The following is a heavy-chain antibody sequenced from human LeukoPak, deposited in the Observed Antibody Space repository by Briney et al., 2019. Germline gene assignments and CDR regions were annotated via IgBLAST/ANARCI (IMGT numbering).Heavy chain of an antibody. J-gene: IGHJ4*02. CDR3: TRARRIIMIRGVITRYFDY. Sequence: PSETLSLTCGVYGGSFSTYYWSWIRQPPGKGLEWIGEINHSGSTNYNPSLKSRVTISVDASKNQFSLKLSSVTAADTAVCYCTRARRIIMIRGVITRYFDYWGQGTLVTVSS. V-gene: IGHV4-34*01. CDR2: INHSGST. D-gene: IGHD3-10*01. CDR1: GGSFSTYY.